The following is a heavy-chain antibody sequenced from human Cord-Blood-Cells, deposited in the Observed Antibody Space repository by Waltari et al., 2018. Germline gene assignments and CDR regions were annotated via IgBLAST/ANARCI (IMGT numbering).Heavy chain of an antibody. J-gene: IGHJ4*02. V-gene: IGHV4-34*01. CDR2: INHSGST. Sequence: QVQLQQWGAGLLKPSETLSLTCAVYGRSFSCYYWSWIRQPPGKGLEWIGEINHSGSTNYNPSLKSRVTISVDTSKNQFSLKLSSVTAADTAVYYCASSGYILYWGQGTLVTVSS. D-gene: IGHD3-22*01. CDR3: ASSGYILY. CDR1: GRSFSCYY.